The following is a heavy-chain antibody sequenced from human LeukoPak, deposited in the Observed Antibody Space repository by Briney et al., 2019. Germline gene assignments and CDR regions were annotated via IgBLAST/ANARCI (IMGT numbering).Heavy chain of an antibody. D-gene: IGHD3-10*01. CDR3: VKDGAIDVVRGVISPFDY. V-gene: IGHV3-64D*06. CDR1: GFTFSRYA. CDR2: ISSNGGST. Sequence: GGSLRLACSASGFTFSRYAMHWVRQAPGKGLEYVSAISSNGGSTYYADSVKGRFTISRDNSKNTLYLQMSSLRAEDTAVYYCVKDGAIDVVRGVISPFDYWGQGTLVTVSS. J-gene: IGHJ4*02.